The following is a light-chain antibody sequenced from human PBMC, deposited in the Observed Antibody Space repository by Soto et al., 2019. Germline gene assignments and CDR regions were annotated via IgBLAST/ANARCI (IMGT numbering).Light chain of an antibody. Sequence: QSALTQPASVSGSPGQSVTISCTGTSSDVGAYNYVSWYQQHPGKAPKLMIYEVSNRPSGVSNRFSGSKSGNTASLTIPGLQAEDEADYYCNSYTGSSTRFVFGTGTKLTVL. J-gene: IGLJ1*01. V-gene: IGLV2-14*01. CDR2: EVS. CDR3: NSYTGSSTRFV. CDR1: SSDVGAYNY.